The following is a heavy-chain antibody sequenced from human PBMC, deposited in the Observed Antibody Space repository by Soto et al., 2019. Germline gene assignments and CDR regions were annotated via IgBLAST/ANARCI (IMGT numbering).Heavy chain of an antibody. CDR1: GFTFSSYW. CDR2: IKQDGSEK. J-gene: IGHJ4*02. Sequence: EVQLVESGGGLVQPGGSLRLSCAASGFTFSSYWMSWVRQAPGKGLEWVTNIKQDGSEKYYVDSVKGRLTISRDNAKTSVYLKINSLRAEGTAVYYCAIDIAMADFDYCGEGSLVNVSS. D-gene: IGHD5-18*01. CDR3: AIDIAMADFDY. V-gene: IGHV3-7*03.